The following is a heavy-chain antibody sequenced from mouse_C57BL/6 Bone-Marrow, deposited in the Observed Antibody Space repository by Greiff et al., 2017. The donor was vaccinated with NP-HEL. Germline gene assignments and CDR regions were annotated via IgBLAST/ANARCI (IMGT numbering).Heavy chain of an antibody. CDR2: IHPNSGST. CDR3: ARLIYYGNWAWFAY. Sequence: VKLQQPGAELVKPGASVKLSCKASGYTFTSYWMHWVKQRPGQGLEWIGMIHPNSGSTNYNEKFKSKATLTVDKSSSTAYMQLSSLTSEDSAVYYCARLIYYGNWAWFAYWGQGTLVTVSA. J-gene: IGHJ3*01. CDR1: GYTFTSYW. D-gene: IGHD2-1*01. V-gene: IGHV1-64*01.